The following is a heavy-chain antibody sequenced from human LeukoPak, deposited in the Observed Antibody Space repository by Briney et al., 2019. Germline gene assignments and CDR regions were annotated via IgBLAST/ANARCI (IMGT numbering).Heavy chain of an antibody. Sequence: GGSLRLSCAASGFTFSSYDMSWVCQAPGKGLEWVSIIIDSGTNTHYADSVKGRFTISRDNSKNTVYLQMDSLRAEDTATYYCAKTTTGYSSGRYPAWPIDYWGQGTLVTVSS. D-gene: IGHD2-15*01. CDR3: AKTTTGYSSGRYPAWPIDY. V-gene: IGHV3-23*01. J-gene: IGHJ4*02. CDR1: GFTFSSYD. CDR2: IIDSGTNT.